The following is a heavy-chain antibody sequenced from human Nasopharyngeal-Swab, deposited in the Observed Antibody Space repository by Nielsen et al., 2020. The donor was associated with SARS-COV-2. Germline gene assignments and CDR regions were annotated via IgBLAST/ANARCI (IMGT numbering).Heavy chain of an antibody. CDR3: TRHFDIVTGYEFFFDY. CDR2: ISTYNGNT. V-gene: IGHV1-18*01. CDR1: GYTFTSYG. Sequence: ASVKVSCKASGYTFTSYGINWVRQAPGQGLEWMGWISTYNGNTDYAQKFQGRVTLTTDKSTRTVYMELRSLRSDDTAVYFCTRHFDIVTGYEFFFDYWGQGTLVTVSS. J-gene: IGHJ4*02. D-gene: IGHD3-9*01.